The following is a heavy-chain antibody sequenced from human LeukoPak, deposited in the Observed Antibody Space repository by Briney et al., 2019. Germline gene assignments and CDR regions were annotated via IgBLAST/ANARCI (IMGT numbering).Heavy chain of an antibody. D-gene: IGHD3-22*01. V-gene: IGHV1-69*05. CDR2: IIPIFGTA. CDR1: GGTFSSYA. J-gene: IGHJ6*03. CDR3: ARAGYYDSSGEYYYYYMDV. Sequence: SVKVSCKASGGTFSSYAISWVRQAPGQGLEWMGGIIPIFGTANYAQKFQGRVTITTDESTSTAYMELSSLRSEDTAVYYCARAGYYDSSGEYYYYYMDVWGKGTTVTVSS.